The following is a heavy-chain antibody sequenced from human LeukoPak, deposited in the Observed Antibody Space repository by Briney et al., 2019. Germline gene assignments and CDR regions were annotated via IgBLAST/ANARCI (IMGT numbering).Heavy chain of an antibody. CDR3: AKDFYSNSSPD. D-gene: IGHD4-11*01. V-gene: IGHV3-23*01. CDR1: GFTFSSYA. J-gene: IGHJ4*02. Sequence: GGSLRLSCAASGFTFSSYAMSWVRQAPGKGLEWVSAISGSGGCTYYADSVKGRFTISRDNSKNTLYLQMNSLRAEDTAVYYCAKDFYSNSSPDWGQGTLVTVSS. CDR2: ISGSGGCT.